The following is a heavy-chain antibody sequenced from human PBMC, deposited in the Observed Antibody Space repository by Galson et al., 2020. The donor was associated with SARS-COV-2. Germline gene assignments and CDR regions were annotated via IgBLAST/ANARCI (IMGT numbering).Heavy chain of an antibody. CDR1: GFTFSTYW. V-gene: IGHV3-74*01. CDR3: AREGEDTWYDYVMDA. Sequence: GESLKISCAASGFTFSTYWMHWVRQAPGKGLVWVARINREGGRTIYADSVKGRFTISRDNAKNTLYLQMNSVRAEDTAAYFCAREGEDTWYDYVMDAWGQGTTVTVSS. J-gene: IGHJ6*02. CDR2: INREGGRT. D-gene: IGHD3-16*01.